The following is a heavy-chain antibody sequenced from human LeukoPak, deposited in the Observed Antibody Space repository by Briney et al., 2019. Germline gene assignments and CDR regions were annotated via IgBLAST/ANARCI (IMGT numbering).Heavy chain of an antibody. V-gene: IGHV5-51*01. CDR3: ARLNGRPVDS. Sequence: AGESLKISCKASGYHFMIYWIAWVRQMPGQGLEWMGIIYPGDSDTRYSPSFQGQVTISADKSNSTTFLQWSSLKASDSGMYYCARLNGRPVDSWGQGTLVTVSS. J-gene: IGHJ4*02. CDR1: GYHFMIYW. D-gene: IGHD2-8*01. CDR2: IYPGDSDT.